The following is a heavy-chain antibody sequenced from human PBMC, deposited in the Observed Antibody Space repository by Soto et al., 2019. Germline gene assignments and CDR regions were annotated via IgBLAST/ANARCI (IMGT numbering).Heavy chain of an antibody. CDR2: IHYIEST. CDR1: GCSVSSASYY. J-gene: IGHJ6*02. Sequence: PSETLSHTCTVSGCSVSSASYYWSWIRQPPGKGLEWIGYIHYIESTNYNPSLKSRVIMSVDTPKNEFSLKLTSVTAADTDVYYCARGLIRGDGPYYYYRLDVWGQGTTVTVSS. D-gene: IGHD3-10*01. V-gene: IGHV4-61*01. CDR3: ARGLIRGDGPYYYYRLDV.